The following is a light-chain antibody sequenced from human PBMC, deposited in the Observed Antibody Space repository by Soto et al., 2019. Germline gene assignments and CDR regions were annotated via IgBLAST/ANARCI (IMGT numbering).Light chain of an antibody. CDR3: QSYDSSLSGSGV. Sequence: QSVLTQPPSVSGAPGQRVTISCTGSSSNIGAGYDVHWYQQLPGTAPKLLIYGNNNRPSGVPDRFSGSKSGTSASLAITGLQADDEADYYCQSYDSSLSGSGVFGGGTKRTVL. CDR2: GNN. V-gene: IGLV1-40*01. CDR1: SSNIGAGYD. J-gene: IGLJ3*02.